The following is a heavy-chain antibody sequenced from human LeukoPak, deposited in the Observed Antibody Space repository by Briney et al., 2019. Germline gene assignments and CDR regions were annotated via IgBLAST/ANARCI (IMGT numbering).Heavy chain of an antibody. CDR3: ARLRYRYDSCSYNRFDP. CDR1: GSTVSSNY. V-gene: IGHV3-53*01. D-gene: IGHD3-3*01. CDR2: IYSGGST. Sequence: GGSLRLSCAASGSTVSSNYMSWVRQAPGKGLERVSVIYSGGSTYYADSVKGRFTISRDNSKNTLYLQMNSLRAEDTAVYYCARLRYRYDSCSYNRFDPWGQPTLVTFSS. J-gene: IGHJ5*02.